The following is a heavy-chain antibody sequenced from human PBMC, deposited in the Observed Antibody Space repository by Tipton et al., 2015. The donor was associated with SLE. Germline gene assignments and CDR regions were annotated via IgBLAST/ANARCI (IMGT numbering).Heavy chain of an antibody. Sequence: TLSLTCTVSGGSISSSSYYWGWIRQPPGKGLEWIGSIYYSGSTYYSPSLKSRVTISVDTSKNQFSLKLSSVTAADTAVYYCASDLLGYYYRSGGYSRCFDLWGRRTLVTVSS. J-gene: IGHJ2*01. V-gene: IGHV4-39*07. CDR2: IYYSGST. CDR3: ASDLLGYYYRSGGYSRCFDL. D-gene: IGHD3-10*01. CDR1: GGSISSSSYY.